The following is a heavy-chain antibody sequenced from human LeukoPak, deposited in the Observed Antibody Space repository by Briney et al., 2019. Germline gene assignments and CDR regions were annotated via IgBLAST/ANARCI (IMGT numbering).Heavy chain of an antibody. CDR1: GYSFTTYW. Sequence: GESLEISCKGSGYSFTTYWIVWVRQMPGKGLEWMGIIYPGDSDTRYSPSFQGQVTISADKSISTAYLQWSSLHASDTAMYYCARLLAVAGTDGGDYWGQGTLVTVSS. V-gene: IGHV5-51*01. D-gene: IGHD6-19*01. CDR3: ARLLAVAGTDGGDY. CDR2: IYPGDSDT. J-gene: IGHJ4*02.